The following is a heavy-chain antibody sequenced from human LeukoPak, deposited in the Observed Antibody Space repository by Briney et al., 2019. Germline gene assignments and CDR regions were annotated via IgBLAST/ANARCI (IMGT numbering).Heavy chain of an antibody. CDR3: ARERGSYQPLDY. V-gene: IGHV3-30*02. J-gene: IGHJ4*02. D-gene: IGHD1-26*01. Sequence: GGSLRLSCAASGFTFSSYTMNWVRQPPGKGLEWVAFIRYDGSNKYYADSVKGRFTISRDNSKNTLYLQMNSLRAEDTAVYYCARERGSYQPLDYWGQGTLVTVSS. CDR1: GFTFSSYT. CDR2: IRYDGSNK.